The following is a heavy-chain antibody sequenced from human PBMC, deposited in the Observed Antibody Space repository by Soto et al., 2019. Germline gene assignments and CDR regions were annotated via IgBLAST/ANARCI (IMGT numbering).Heavy chain of an antibody. Sequence: SETLSLTCTVSGGSISSYYLSWIRQPPGKGLEWIGYIYYSGSTKYNPSLKSRVTISVDTSKNQFSLKLRSVTAADTAVYYCARELGPLDYWGQGTLVTVSS. V-gene: IGHV4-59*01. J-gene: IGHJ4*02. CDR2: IYYSGST. CDR1: GGSISSYY. CDR3: ARELGPLDY.